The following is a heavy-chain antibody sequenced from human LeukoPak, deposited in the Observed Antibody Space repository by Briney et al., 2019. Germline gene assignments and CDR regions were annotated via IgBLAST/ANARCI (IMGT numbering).Heavy chain of an antibody. CDR3: ARKSERGYAYDY. V-gene: IGHV5-51*01. Sequence: GESLKISYKGSGYTFTTHWIGWVRQMPGKGLEWMGIIYPRDSHTRYSPSFQGQVTISADKSISTAYLQWSSLKASDTAMYYCARKSERGYAYDYWGQGTLVTVSS. CDR2: IYPRDSHT. CDR1: GYTFTTHW. J-gene: IGHJ4*02. D-gene: IGHD5-12*01.